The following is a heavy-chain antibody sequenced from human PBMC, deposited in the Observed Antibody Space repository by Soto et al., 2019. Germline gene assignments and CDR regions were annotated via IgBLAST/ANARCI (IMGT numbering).Heavy chain of an antibody. V-gene: IGHV1-69*12. CDR3: ARGQFTKAIVGAKNYYYGMDV. CDR1: GGTFSSYA. Sequence: QVQLVQSGAEVKKPGSSVKVSCKASGGTFSSYAISWVRQAPGQGLEWMGGIIPIFGTANYAQKFQGRVTITADESPSTAYMELSSLRSEDTAVYYCARGQFTKAIVGAKNYYYGMDVWGQGTTVTVSS. J-gene: IGHJ6*02. D-gene: IGHD1-26*01. CDR2: IIPIFGTA.